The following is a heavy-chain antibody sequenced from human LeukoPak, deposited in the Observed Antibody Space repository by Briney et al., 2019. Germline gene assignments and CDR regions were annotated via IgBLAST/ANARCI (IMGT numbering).Heavy chain of an antibody. D-gene: IGHD6-19*01. CDR1: GGSISSYY. J-gene: IGHJ6*03. V-gene: IGHV4-59*01. Sequence: SETLSLTCTVSGGSISSYYWSWIRQPPGKGLEWIGYIYYSGSTNYNPSLKSRVTISVDTSKNQFFLKLSSVTAADTAVYYCARVPSSGWYTRRYYYYYMDVWGKGTTVTVSS. CDR2: IYYSGST. CDR3: ARVPSSGWYTRRYYYYYMDV.